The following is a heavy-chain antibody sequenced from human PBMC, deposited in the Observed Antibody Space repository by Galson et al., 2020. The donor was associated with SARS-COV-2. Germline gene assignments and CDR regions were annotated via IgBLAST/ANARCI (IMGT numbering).Heavy chain of an antibody. CDR1: GGTFSSYA. Sequence: SVKVSCKASGGTFSSYAISWVRQAPGQGLEWMGGIIPIFGTANYAQKFQGRVTITADESTSTAYMELSSLRSEDTAVYYCARANSNGLWWFDYWGQGTLVTVSS. CDR2: IIPIFGTA. V-gene: IGHV1-69*13. CDR3: ARANSNGLWWFDY. D-gene: IGHD3-10*01. J-gene: IGHJ4*02.